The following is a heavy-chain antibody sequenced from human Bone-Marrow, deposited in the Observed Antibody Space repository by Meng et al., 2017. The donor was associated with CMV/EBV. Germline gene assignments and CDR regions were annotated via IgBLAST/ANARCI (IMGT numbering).Heavy chain of an antibody. Sequence: SETLSLTCPVSGGSTSGYYWSWIRQPPGKGLEWIGYIYYSGSTNYNPSLKSRVTISVDTSKNQFSLKLSPVTAADTAVYYWARGDGSGSYPRGYYYGMDVWGQGTTVTVSS. CDR2: IYYSGST. J-gene: IGHJ6*02. CDR3: ARGDGSGSYPRGYYYGMDV. D-gene: IGHD3-10*01. CDR1: GGSTSGYY. V-gene: IGHV4-59*01.